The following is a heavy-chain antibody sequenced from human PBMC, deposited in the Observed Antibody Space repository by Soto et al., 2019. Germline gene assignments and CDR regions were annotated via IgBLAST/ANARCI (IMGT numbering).Heavy chain of an antibody. CDR3: ASWRSYSGSYCFDY. J-gene: IGHJ4*02. CDR1: GGTFNTYT. Sequence: QVQLVQSGAEVKKPGASVKVSCEASGGTFNTYTINWVRQAPGRGLECVGQIVTMYDSVNYAKDFQGRVTITADNSTKTAYMELTSLRSEDTALYFCASWRSYSGSYCFDYWGQGTLVTVSS. D-gene: IGHD1-26*01. V-gene: IGHV1-69*06. CDR2: IVTMYDSV.